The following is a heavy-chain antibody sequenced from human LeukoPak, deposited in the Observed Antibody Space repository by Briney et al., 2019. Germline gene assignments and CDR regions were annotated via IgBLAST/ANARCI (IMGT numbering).Heavy chain of an antibody. Sequence: PSQTLSLTCTVSGGSISSGGYYWSWIRQPPGKGLEWIGYIYYSGSTNYNPSLKSRVTISVDTSKNQFSLKLSSVTAADTAVYYCARSYGYRWAFDIWGQGTMVTVSS. V-gene: IGHV4-61*08. CDR3: ARSYGYRWAFDI. J-gene: IGHJ3*02. CDR2: IYYSGST. CDR1: GGSISSGGYY. D-gene: IGHD5-18*01.